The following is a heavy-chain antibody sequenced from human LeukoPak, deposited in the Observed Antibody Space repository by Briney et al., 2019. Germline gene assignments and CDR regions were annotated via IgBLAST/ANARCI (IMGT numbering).Heavy chain of an antibody. D-gene: IGHD2-21*02. V-gene: IGHV4-31*03. J-gene: IGHJ4*02. CDR3: ARTVVTAHQDY. CDR1: GGSISSGGYY. Sequence: SETLSLTCTVSGGSISSGGYYWRWIRQHPGKGLEWIGYIYYSGSTYCNPSLKSRVTISVDTSKNQFSLKLSSVTAADTAVYYCARTVVTAHQDYWGQGTLVTVSS. CDR2: IYYSGST.